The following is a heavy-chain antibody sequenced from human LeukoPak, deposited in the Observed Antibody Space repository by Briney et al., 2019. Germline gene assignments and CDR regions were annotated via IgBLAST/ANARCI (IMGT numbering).Heavy chain of an antibody. CDR1: GFTLSTYA. CDR2: ISWNSGSI. CDR3: AKIRDVSGYDTDFDY. V-gene: IGHV3-9*01. Sequence: GGSLRLSCAASGFTLSTYAMNWVRQAPGKGLEWVSGISWNSGSIGYADSVKGRFTISRDNAKNSLYLQMNSLRAEDTALYYCAKIRDVSGYDTDFDYWGQGTLVTVSS. D-gene: IGHD5-12*01. J-gene: IGHJ4*02.